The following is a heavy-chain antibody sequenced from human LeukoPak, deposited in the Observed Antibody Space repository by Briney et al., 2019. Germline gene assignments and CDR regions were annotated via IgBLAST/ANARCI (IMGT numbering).Heavy chain of an antibody. J-gene: IGHJ4*02. CDR3: AKDFRFDCSGGSCYYFDY. Sequence: GGSLRLSCAASGFTFSSYAMSWVRQAPGKGPEWVSAISGSGGSTYYADSVKGRFTISRDNSKNTLYLQMNSLRAEDTAVYYCAKDFRFDCSGGSCYYFDYWGQGTLVTVSS. V-gene: IGHV3-23*01. CDR2: ISGSGGST. CDR1: GFTFSSYA. D-gene: IGHD2-15*01.